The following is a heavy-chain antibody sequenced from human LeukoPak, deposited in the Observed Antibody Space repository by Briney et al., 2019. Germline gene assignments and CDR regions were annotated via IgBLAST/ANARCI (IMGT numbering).Heavy chain of an antibody. D-gene: IGHD6-6*01. CDR2: ITWNRDKI. J-gene: IGHJ6*02. CDR3: AKDLSSAITSALVLDV. V-gene: IGHV3-9*01. Sequence: PGGSLRLSCAASGFTFSSYAMSWVRQAPGKGLEWGSGITWNRDKIGYGDSVKGRFTISRDNVQNVLYLQMNSLRPEDTALYYCAKDLSSAITSALVLDVWGQGTTVIVSS. CDR1: GFTFSSYA.